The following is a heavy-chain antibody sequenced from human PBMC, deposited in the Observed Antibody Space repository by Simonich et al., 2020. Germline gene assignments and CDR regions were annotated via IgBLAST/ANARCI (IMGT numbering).Heavy chain of an antibody. CDR3: ARANERDY. J-gene: IGHJ4*02. D-gene: IGHD1-1*01. CDR2: ISSSSSYI. Sequence: EVQLVESGGGLVKPGGSLRLSCAASGFTFSSYSLNWVRPDPGKGLEWVSTISSSSSYIYYADSVKGRFTISRDNAKNSLYLQMNSLRAEDTAVYYCARANERDYWGQGTLVTVSS. CDR1: GFTFSSYS. V-gene: IGHV3-21*01.